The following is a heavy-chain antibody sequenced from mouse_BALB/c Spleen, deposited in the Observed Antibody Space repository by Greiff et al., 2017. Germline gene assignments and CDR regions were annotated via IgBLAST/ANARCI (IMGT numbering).Heavy chain of an antibody. Sequence: EVQRVESGGGLVQPGGSLKLSCAASGFTFSSYGMSWVRQTPDKRLELVATINSNGGSTYYPDSVKGRFTISRDNAKNTLYLQMSSLKSEDTAMYYCASPMITTRAWFAYWGQGTLVTVSA. CDR1: GFTFSSYG. CDR3: ASPMITTRAWFAY. J-gene: IGHJ3*01. CDR2: INSNGGST. V-gene: IGHV5-6-3*01. D-gene: IGHD2-4*01.